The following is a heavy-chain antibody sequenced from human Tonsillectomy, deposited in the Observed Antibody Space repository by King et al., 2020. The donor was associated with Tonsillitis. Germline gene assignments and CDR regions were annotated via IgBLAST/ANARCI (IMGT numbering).Heavy chain of an antibody. CDR3: AARYYYDSRGPLRFDP. CDR1: GFTFADYA. J-gene: IGHJ5*02. Sequence: VQLVESGGGVVQPGGSLRLSCAASGFTFADYAMHWVRQAPGKGLEWISLISGDDGSTYYADSVKGRFTISRDISKNSLYLQMNSLRTEDTALYYCAARYYYDSRGPLRFDPGGQGTLAT. CDR2: ISGDDGST. D-gene: IGHD3-22*01. V-gene: IGHV3-43*02.